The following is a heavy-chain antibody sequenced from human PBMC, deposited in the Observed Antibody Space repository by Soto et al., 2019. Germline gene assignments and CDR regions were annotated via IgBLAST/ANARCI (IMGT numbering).Heavy chain of an antibody. CDR2: IYYSGST. D-gene: IGHD3-22*01. CDR3: ARSVKGKYSSGYLEGYYYGMDV. J-gene: IGHJ6*02. Sequence: PSETLSLTCTVSGGSISSYYWSWIRQPPGKGLEWIGYIYYSGSTNYNPSLKSRVTISVDTSKNQFSLKLSSVTAADTAVYYCARSVKGKYSSGYLEGYYYGMDVWGQGTTVTVSS. V-gene: IGHV4-59*01. CDR1: GGSISSYY.